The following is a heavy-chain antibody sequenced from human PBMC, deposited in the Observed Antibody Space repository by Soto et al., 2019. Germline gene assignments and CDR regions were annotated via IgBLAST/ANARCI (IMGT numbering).Heavy chain of an antibody. CDR3: ARDISVPMQTLYYYYSGMDV. Sequence: GGALSVPCAPTGFTPGRYRMNSVSQAPGKGREGVAVIWYDGSNKYYADSVKGRFTISRDNSKNTLYLQMNSLRAEDTAVYYCARDISVPMQTLYYYYSGMDVWGQGTTVSVYS. J-gene: IGHJ6*02. CDR2: IWYDGSNK. V-gene: IGHV3-33*01. D-gene: IGHD3-9*01. CDR1: GFTPGRYR.